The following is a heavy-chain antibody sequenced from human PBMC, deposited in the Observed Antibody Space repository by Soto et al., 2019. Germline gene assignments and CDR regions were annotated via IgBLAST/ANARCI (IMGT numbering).Heavy chain of an antibody. CDR2: INTYNGNT. CDR1: GYTFTRYG. Sequence: QVQLVQSGAEVKNPGASVKVSCKASGYTFTRYGIGWARQAPGQGLEWMGWINTYNGNTNYAQNVQGRVTRTTDTSTSTAYMDLRSLRSNATAIYYCAMVDVYVTPSPQDVWGQGTTVIVSS. CDR3: AMVDVYVTPSPQDV. V-gene: IGHV1-18*01. D-gene: IGHD2-8*01. J-gene: IGHJ6*02.